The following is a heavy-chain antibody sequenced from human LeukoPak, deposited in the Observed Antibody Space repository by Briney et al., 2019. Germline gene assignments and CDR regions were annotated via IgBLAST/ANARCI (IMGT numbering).Heavy chain of an antibody. V-gene: IGHV3-30*02. D-gene: IGHD3-22*01. J-gene: IGHJ1*01. Sequence: QAGGSLRLSCAASGFTFSSYAMTWVRQAPGKGLEWVTFMRNDGSDKYYADSVKGRFTISRDNSKNTLYLQMDSLRPEDTAVYYCVKDVIYYENSAYLGRWGQGTLVTVSS. CDR1: GFTFSSYA. CDR3: VKDVIYYENSAYLGR. CDR2: MRNDGSDK.